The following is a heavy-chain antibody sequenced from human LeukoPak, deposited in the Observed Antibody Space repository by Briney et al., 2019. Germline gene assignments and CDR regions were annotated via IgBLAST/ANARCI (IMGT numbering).Heavy chain of an antibody. Sequence: RESLKISCKGSGYSFSSYWIGWVRQMPGKGLEWMGIIYPGDSDTRYSPSFQGQVTISADKSINTAYLQWSSLKASDIAMYYCARRRSSSWLDYWGQGTLVTVSS. CDR3: ARRRSSSWLDY. CDR2: IYPGDSDT. V-gene: IGHV5-51*01. J-gene: IGHJ4*02. CDR1: GYSFSSYW. D-gene: IGHD6-13*01.